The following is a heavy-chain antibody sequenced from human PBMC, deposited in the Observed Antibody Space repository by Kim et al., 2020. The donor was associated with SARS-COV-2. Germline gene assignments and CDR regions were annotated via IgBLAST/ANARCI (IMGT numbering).Heavy chain of an antibody. Sequence: SETLSLTCAVYGGSFSGYYWSWIRQPPGKGLEWIGEINHSGSTNYNPSLKSRVTISVDTSKNQFSLKLSSVTAADTAVYYCARERRGWELRDRAHYYGMDVWGQGTTVTVSS. CDR2: INHSGST. V-gene: IGHV4-34*01. CDR1: GGSFSGYY. J-gene: IGHJ6*02. CDR3: ARERRGWELRDRAHYYGMDV. D-gene: IGHD1-26*01.